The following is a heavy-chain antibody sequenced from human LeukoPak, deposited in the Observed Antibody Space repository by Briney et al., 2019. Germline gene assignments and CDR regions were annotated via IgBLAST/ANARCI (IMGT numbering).Heavy chain of an antibody. CDR1: GGSISSYY. CDR3: AGHHPRNTVDF. CDR2: ISYSGST. J-gene: IGHJ4*02. V-gene: IGHV4-59*08. Sequence: SETMSLTCTVSGGSISSYYWSWIRQPPGKGLEWIGYISYSGSTNYNPSLKSRVTISLDTSKNQFSLKLSSVTAADTAVYYCAGHHPRNTVDFWGQGTLVTVSS. D-gene: IGHD2/OR15-2a*01.